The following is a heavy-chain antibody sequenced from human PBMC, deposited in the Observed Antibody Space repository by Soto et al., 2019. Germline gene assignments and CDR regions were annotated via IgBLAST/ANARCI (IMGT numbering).Heavy chain of an antibody. V-gene: IGHV3-23*01. D-gene: IGHD6-13*01. CDR1: GFTFSNYA. CDR2: ISGSGGST. Sequence: GGSLRLSCAASGFTFSNYAMSWVRQAPGKGLEWVSSISGSGGSTYYADSVKGRFTVSRDNSKNTLYLQMNSLRAEDTAVYYCAKPPEQQLVPNYCYGMDVWGQGTTVTVSS. CDR3: AKPPEQQLVPNYCYGMDV. J-gene: IGHJ6*02.